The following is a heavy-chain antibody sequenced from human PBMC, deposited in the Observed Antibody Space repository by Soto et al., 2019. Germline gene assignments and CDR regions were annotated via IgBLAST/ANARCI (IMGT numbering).Heavy chain of an antibody. V-gene: IGHV3-23*01. Sequence: GGSLRLSCGTSGFTFANYAMGWVRQAPGKGLEWVSGISSSGGRTYYADSVKGRFTVSRDNSKNTVYVQMNSLRVEDTAVYYCAKVAKSGITSFDLWGRGTLVTVSS. CDR2: ISSSGGRT. CDR1: GFTFANYA. D-gene: IGHD3-3*01. CDR3: AKVAKSGITSFDL. J-gene: IGHJ2*01.